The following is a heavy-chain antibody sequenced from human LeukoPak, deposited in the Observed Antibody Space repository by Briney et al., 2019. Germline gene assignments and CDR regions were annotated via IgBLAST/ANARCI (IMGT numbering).Heavy chain of an antibody. D-gene: IGHD2-2*01. J-gene: IGHJ4*02. CDR1: GYTFTGYY. CDR3: ARGYCSSTSCGPDY. V-gene: IGHV1-2*02. CDR2: INPNSGGT. Sequence: ASVKVSCKASGYTFTGYYMHWVRQAPGQGLEWMGWINPNSGGTNYAQKIQGRVTMTRDTSISTAYMELSRLRSDDTAVYYCARGYCSSTSCGPDYWGQGTLVTVSS.